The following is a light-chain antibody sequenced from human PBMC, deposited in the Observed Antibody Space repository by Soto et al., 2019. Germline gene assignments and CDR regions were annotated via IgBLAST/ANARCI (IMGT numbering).Light chain of an antibody. J-gene: IGKJ4*01. CDR2: DSS. Sequence: SASLGDRVTITCRASQSISTYLNWYQHRPGEAPKLLVYDSSTLQTGVPSRFSGSGFGADFTLTISSLEPEDSAVYYCQQRYDWLTFGGGTKVDIK. CDR3: QQRYDWLT. V-gene: IGKV1-39*01. CDR1: QSISTY.